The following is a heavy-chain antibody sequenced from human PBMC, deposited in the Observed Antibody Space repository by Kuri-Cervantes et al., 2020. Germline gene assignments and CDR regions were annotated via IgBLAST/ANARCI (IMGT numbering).Heavy chain of an antibody. D-gene: IGHD2-15*01. CDR2: ISSTSNTI. CDR1: EFTFSNYS. Sequence: GESLKISCAASEFTFSNYSMNWVRQAPGKGLEWVSYISSTSNTIYYADSVKGRFTISRDNAKNSLYLQMNSLRAEDTAVCYCARVVAATPYYYYYMDVWGKGTTVTVSS. V-gene: IGHV3-48*01. CDR3: ARVVAATPYYYYYMDV. J-gene: IGHJ6*03.